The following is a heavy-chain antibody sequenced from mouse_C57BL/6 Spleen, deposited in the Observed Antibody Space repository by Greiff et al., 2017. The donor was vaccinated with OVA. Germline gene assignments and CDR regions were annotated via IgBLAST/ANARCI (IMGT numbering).Heavy chain of an antibody. CDR2: IWSGGST. CDR3: ASPFTTVVGSPYAMDY. J-gene: IGHJ4*01. Sequence: QVQLQQSGPGLVQPSQSLSITCTVSGFSLTSYGVHWVRQSPGKGLEWLGVIWSGGSTDYNAAFISRLSISKDNSKSQVFFKMNSLQADDTAIYYCASPFTTVVGSPYAMDYWGQGTSVTVSS. V-gene: IGHV2-2*01. CDR1: GFSLTSYG. D-gene: IGHD1-1*01.